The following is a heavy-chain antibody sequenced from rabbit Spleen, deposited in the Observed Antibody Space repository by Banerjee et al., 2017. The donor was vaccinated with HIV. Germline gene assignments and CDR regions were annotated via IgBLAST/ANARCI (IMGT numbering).Heavy chain of an antibody. D-gene: IGHD1-1*01. J-gene: IGHJ6*01. V-gene: IGHV1S45*01. CDR1: RFDFSSGG. Sequence: QEQLEESGGGLVQPGGSLKLSCKASRFDFSSGGVSWVRQAPGKGLEWIACMNSKNGENVYANWAKGRFTISKTSSTTVTLQMTSLTAADTATYFCARDTSSSFSSYGMDLWGPGTLVTVS. CDR2: MNSKNGEN. CDR3: ARDTSSSFSSYGMDL.